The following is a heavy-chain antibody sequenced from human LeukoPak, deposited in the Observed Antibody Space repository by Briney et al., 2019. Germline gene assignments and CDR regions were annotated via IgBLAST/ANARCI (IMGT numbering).Heavy chain of an antibody. J-gene: IGHJ3*02. Sequence: QPGGSLRLSCAASGFSFSTYEIHWVRQAPGKGHGWVSYINPSGSTKYFADSVKGRFTISRDNAKNSLYLQMNSLRAEDTAVYYCVREGLGVAGTGTYAFDIWGQGTMVTVSS. CDR1: GFSFSTYE. D-gene: IGHD6-13*01. CDR3: VREGLGVAGTGTYAFDI. V-gene: IGHV3-48*03. CDR2: INPSGSTK.